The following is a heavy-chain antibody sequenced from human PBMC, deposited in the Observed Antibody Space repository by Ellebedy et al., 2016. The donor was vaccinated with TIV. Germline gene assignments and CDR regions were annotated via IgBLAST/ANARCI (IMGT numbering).Heavy chain of an antibody. J-gene: IGHJ4*02. Sequence: ASVKVSCKASGYTFPSYAMHWVRQAPRQRLEWMGWINAGDGDAKYSQRFQGRATITRDTSASSAYMELSSLRSEDTALYYCAYISGSYGLEGFDYWGQGTLVTVSS. V-gene: IGHV1-3*01. CDR2: INAGDGDA. D-gene: IGHD6-19*01. CDR1: GYTFPSYA. CDR3: AYISGSYGLEGFDY.